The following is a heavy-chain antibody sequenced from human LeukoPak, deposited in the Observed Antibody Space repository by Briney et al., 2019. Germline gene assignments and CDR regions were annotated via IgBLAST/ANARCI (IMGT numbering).Heavy chain of an antibody. CDR3: AKVRCGRGCYYYYYGMDV. Sequence: GGSLRLSCAASGFTFSSYAMSWVRQAPGKGLEWVTDISGSGGSKYYAASLNGPFTISRDNSKNPLYLQMTSLIAEDTAVYYCAKVRCGRGCYYYYYGMDVWGQGTPVTVSS. CDR1: GFTFSSYA. J-gene: IGHJ6*02. V-gene: IGHV3-23*01. CDR2: ISGSGGSK. D-gene: IGHD3-10*01.